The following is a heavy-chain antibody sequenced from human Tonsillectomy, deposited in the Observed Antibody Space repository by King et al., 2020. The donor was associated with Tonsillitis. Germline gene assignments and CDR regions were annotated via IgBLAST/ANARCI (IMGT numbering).Heavy chain of an antibody. Sequence: VQLVESGGGLVQPGRSLRLSCAASGFTFDYYGMHWVRQAPGKVLEWVSGISWDSGKIGYVDFVKGRFTISIDSAKNSLYLQMNSLRAEDTALYYCAKEERIVGATLGGFDYWGQGTLVTVSS. CDR1: GFTFDYYG. D-gene: IGHD1-26*01. J-gene: IGHJ4*02. CDR2: ISWDSGKI. V-gene: IGHV3-9*01. CDR3: AKEERIVGATLGGFDY.